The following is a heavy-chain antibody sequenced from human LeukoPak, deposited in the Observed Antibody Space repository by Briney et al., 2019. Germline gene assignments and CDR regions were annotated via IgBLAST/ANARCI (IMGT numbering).Heavy chain of an antibody. V-gene: IGHV3-21*06. CDR1: GFTFNTYS. Sequence: GGSPRLSCEASGFTFNTYSMNWARQAPGKGLEWVSSIDSSGGYMFYADSVKGRFIISRDNAKDSLYLQMNSLRVEDTAVYYCLRGDRRDYWGQGTLVTVSS. J-gene: IGHJ4*02. CDR3: LRGDRRDY. CDR2: IDSSGGYM.